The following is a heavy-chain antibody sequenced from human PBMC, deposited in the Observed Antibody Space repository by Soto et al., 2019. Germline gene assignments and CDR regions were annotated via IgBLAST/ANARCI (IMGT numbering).Heavy chain of an antibody. V-gene: IGHV3-23*01. D-gene: IGHD6-19*01. CDR3: ARVTPTVTGTFDYFAY. J-gene: IGHJ4*02. Sequence: EVQLLESGGGLVQPGGSLRLSCAASGFTFSSYAMSWVRQAPGKGLEWVSAISGSGGSTYYADSVKGRLTIPRDNSKNTLNRQMNSLRAEDTAVYYCARVTPTVTGTFDYFAYWGQGTLVTVSS. CDR2: ISGSGGST. CDR1: GFTFSSYA.